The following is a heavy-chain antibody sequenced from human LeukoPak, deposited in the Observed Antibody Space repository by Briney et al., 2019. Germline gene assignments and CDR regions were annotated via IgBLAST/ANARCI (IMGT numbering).Heavy chain of an antibody. CDR3: ARGPGTTVVRPYYFDY. CDR2: ISSSSSYI. V-gene: IGHV3-21*01. Sequence: GGSLRLSCAASGFTFSSYSMNWVRQAPGKGLEWVSSISSSSSYIYCADSVKGRFTISRDNAKNSLYLQMNSLRAEDTAVYYCARGPGTTVVRPYYFDYWGQGTLVTVSS. CDR1: GFTFSSYS. J-gene: IGHJ4*02. D-gene: IGHD4-23*01.